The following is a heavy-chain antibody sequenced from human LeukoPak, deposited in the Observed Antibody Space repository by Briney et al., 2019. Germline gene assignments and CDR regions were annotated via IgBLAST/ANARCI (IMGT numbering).Heavy chain of an antibody. V-gene: IGHV3-7*04. CDR3: ARDARGYSGYGILPYFDY. D-gene: IGHD5-12*01. J-gene: IGHJ4*02. CDR2: IKQDGSEK. CDR1: GFTFSSYW. Sequence: KTGGSLILSCAASGFTFSSYWMSWVRQAPGKGLEWVANIKQDGSEKYYVDSVKGRFTISRDNAKNSLYLQMNSLRAEDTAVYYCARDARGYSGYGILPYFDYWGQGTLVTVSS.